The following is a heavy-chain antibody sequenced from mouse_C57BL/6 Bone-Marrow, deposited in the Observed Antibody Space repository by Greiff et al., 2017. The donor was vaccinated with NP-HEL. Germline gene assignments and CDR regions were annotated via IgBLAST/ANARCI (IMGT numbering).Heavy chain of an antibody. CDR3: ARDTRYGSSYYFDY. J-gene: IGHJ2*01. D-gene: IGHD1-1*01. Sequence: EVKLVESGGGLVKPGGSLKLSCAASGFTFSSYAMSWVRQTPEKRLEWVATISDGGSYTYYPDNVKGRFTISRDNAKNNLYLQMSHLKSEDTAMYYCARDTRYGSSYYFDYWGQGTTLTVSS. V-gene: IGHV5-4*01. CDR2: ISDGGSYT. CDR1: GFTFSSYA.